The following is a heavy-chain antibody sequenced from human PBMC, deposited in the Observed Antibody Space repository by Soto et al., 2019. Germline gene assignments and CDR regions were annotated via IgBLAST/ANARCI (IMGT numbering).Heavy chain of an antibody. Sequence: SETLSLTCAVYGGSFSGYYWSWIRQPPGKGLEWIGEINHSGSTNYNPSLKSRVTISVDTSKNQFSLKLSSVTAADTAVYYCAIDYGDYEDYYYYYYMDVWGKGTTVTVSS. V-gene: IGHV4-34*01. D-gene: IGHD4-17*01. J-gene: IGHJ6*03. CDR2: INHSGST. CDR1: GGSFSGYY. CDR3: AIDYGDYEDYYYYYYMDV.